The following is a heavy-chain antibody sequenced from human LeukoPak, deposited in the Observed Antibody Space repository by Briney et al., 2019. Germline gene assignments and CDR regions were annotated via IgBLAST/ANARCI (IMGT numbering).Heavy chain of an antibody. D-gene: IGHD1-26*01. J-gene: IGHJ4*02. V-gene: IGHV3-30-3*01. Sequence: GRSLRLSCAASGFTFSSYAMHWVRQAPGKGLEWVAVISYDGSNKYYADSVKGRFTISRDNSKNTLYLQMNSLRAEDTAVYYCARDRARIPLVGTTGGYYFDYWGQGTLVTVSS. CDR3: ARDRARIPLVGTTGGYYFDY. CDR2: ISYDGSNK. CDR1: GFTFSSYA.